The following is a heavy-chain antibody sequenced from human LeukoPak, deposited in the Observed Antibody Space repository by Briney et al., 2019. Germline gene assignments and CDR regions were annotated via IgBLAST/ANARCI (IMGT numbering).Heavy chain of an antibody. J-gene: IGHJ4*02. Sequence: PSETLSLTCTVSGGSISSSSYYWGWIRQPPGKGLEWIGSIYYSGSTYYNPSLKSRVTISVDTSRNQFSLKLSSVTAADTAVYYCAREGSSFYHLFDYWGQGTLVTVSS. CDR3: AREGSSFYHLFDY. V-gene: IGHV4-39*07. CDR2: IYYSGST. D-gene: IGHD2-15*01. CDR1: GGSISSSSYY.